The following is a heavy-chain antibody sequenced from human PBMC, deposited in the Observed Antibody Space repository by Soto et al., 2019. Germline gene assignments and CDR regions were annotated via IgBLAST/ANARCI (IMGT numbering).Heavy chain of an antibody. CDR2: IYSRGST. CDR3: ARDIRGYSRAFDY. Sequence: QVQLQESGPGLVKPSETLSLTCTVSGDSVSSDNYYWTWIRQPPGKGLEWIGYIYSRGSTNYNPSLKSRVTISLDTSSNQFSLKLTSVTAADTAVYYCARDIRGYSRAFDYWGQGTLVTVSS. V-gene: IGHV4-61*01. CDR1: GDSVSSDNYY. J-gene: IGHJ4*02. D-gene: IGHD5-18*01.